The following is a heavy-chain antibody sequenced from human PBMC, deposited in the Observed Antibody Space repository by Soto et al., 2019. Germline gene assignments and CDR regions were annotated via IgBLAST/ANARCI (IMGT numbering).Heavy chain of an antibody. V-gene: IGHV1-69*02. CDR1: GGTFSSYT. J-gene: IGHJ6*03. CDR2: IIPILGIA. CDR3: ASAGTSRDYYYSHMDV. Sequence: SVKVSCRASGGTFSSYTITWVRQAPGQGLEWMGRIIPILGIANYAQKFQGRVTITADKSTSTAYMELSSLRSEDTAVYYCASAGTSRDYYYSHMDVWGKGTTVTVSS. D-gene: IGHD2-8*01.